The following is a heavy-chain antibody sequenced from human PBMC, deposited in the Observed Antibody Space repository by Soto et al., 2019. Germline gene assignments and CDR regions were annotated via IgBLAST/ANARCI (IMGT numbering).Heavy chain of an antibody. V-gene: IGHV4-59*04. Sequence: SETLSLTCAVSGGSISSYYWSWIRQPPGKGLEWIGYIYYSGSTYYNPSLKSRVTISVDTSKNQFSLKLSSVTAADTAVYYCARHMGMVRGGDFDYWGQGTLVTVSS. CDR3: ARHMGMVRGGDFDY. CDR1: GGSISSYY. D-gene: IGHD3-10*01. J-gene: IGHJ4*02. CDR2: IYYSGST.